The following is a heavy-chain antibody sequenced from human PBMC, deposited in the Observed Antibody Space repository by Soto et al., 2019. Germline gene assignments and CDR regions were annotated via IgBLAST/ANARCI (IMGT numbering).Heavy chain of an antibody. CDR2: IIPIFGTA. CDR3: AGLQWLVRGYYYYMDV. D-gene: IGHD6-19*01. V-gene: IGHV1-69*13. Sequence: ASVKVSCKASGGTFSSYAISWVRQAPGQGLEWMGGIIPIFGTANYAQKFQGRVTITADESTSTAYMELSSLRSEDMAVYYCAGLQWLVRGYYYYMDVWGKGTTVTVSS. J-gene: IGHJ6*03. CDR1: GGTFSSYA.